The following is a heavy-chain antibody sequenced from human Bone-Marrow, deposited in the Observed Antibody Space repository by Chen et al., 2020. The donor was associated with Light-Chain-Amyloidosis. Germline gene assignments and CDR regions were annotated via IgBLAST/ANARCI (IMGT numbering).Heavy chain of an antibody. Sequence: EVQLEQSGPEVKKPGESLKISCKGSGYTFPNYWIGWVRQMPGKGLEWMGVIYPDDPDAKYHPALEGPVTISADKSITTAYLQWRSLKASDTAMYYCARRRDGYNFDYWGQGTLVTVSS. V-gene: IGHV5-51*01. D-gene: IGHD5-12*01. CDR3: ARRRDGYNFDY. J-gene: IGHJ4*02. CDR1: GYTFPNYW. CDR2: IYPDDPDA.